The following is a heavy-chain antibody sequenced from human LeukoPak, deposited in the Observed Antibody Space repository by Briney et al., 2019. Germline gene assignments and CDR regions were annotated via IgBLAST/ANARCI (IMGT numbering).Heavy chain of an antibody. CDR1: GYTFTSYG. CDR3: ARGRDRIAVAGTPYFDY. J-gene: IGHJ4*02. V-gene: IGHV1-18*01. Sequence: AASVKVSCKASGYTFTSYGISWVRRAPGQGLEWMGWISAYNGNTNYAQKLQGRVTMTTDTSTSTAYMELRSLRSDDTAVYYCARGRDRIAVAGTPYFDYWGQGTLVTVSS. D-gene: IGHD6-19*01. CDR2: ISAYNGNT.